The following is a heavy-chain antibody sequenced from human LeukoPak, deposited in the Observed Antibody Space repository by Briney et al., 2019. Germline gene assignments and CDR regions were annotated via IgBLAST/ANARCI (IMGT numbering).Heavy chain of an antibody. Sequence: SETLSLTRTVSGGSISSSSYYWGWIRQPPGKGLEWIGSIYYSGSTYYNPSLKSRVTISVDTSKNQFSLKLSSVTAADTAVYYCARLYYDFWSGYYPYHFDYWGQGTLVTVSS. CDR3: ARLYYDFWSGYYPYHFDY. J-gene: IGHJ4*02. V-gene: IGHV4-39*01. D-gene: IGHD3-3*01. CDR1: GGSISSSSYY. CDR2: IYYSGST.